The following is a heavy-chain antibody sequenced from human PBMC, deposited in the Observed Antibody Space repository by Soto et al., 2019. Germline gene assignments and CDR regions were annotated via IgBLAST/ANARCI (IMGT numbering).Heavy chain of an antibody. J-gene: IGHJ5*02. CDR1: GGSITSSSYY. CDR3: ATQEVGERYVCTFGP. Sequence: SETLSLTCTVTGGSITSSSYYWGWIRQPPGKGLEWIGSIYYSGSTYYNPSLKSRVTISVDTSKNQFSLKLSSVTAAATAVYYCATQEVGERYVCTFGPWGKGTLVTV. CDR2: IYYSGST. V-gene: IGHV4-39*01. D-gene: IGHD3-3*02.